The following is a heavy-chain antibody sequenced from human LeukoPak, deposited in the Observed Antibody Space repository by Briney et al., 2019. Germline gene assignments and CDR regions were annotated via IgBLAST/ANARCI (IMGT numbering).Heavy chain of an antibody. Sequence: ASVKVSCKASGYTLTGYYIHWVRQAPGQGLEWMGWINPNSGGTNYAQKFQGRVTMTRDTSISTAYMELSRLRSDDTAVYYCAREWSDIVVVPARKYYFDYWGQGTLVTVSS. CDR1: GYTLTGYY. D-gene: IGHD2-2*01. CDR2: INPNSGGT. J-gene: IGHJ4*02. V-gene: IGHV1-2*02. CDR3: AREWSDIVVVPARKYYFDY.